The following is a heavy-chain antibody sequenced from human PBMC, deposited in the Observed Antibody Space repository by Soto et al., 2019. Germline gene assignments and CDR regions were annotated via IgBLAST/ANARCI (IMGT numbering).Heavy chain of an antibody. V-gene: IGHV1-69*13. CDR3: ARDRASTSEGPT. J-gene: IGHJ5*02. CDR1: GGIFSSYA. CDR2: IIPIFGTA. Sequence: ASVKVSCKASGGIFSSYAISWVRQAPGQGLEWMGGIIPIFGTANYAQKFQGRVTITADESTSTAYMELSSLRVEDTAVYYCARDRASTSEGPTWGRGTLVTVSS.